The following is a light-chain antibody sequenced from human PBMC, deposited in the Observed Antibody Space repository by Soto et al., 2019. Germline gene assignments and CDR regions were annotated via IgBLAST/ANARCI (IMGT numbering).Light chain of an antibody. V-gene: IGKV4-1*01. CDR3: QQYFSTPIT. CDR1: QTVLHSSKNKNY. J-gene: IGKJ5*01. CDR2: WAY. Sequence: VVMTQSPDTLAVSLGERATLNCKSSQTVLHSSKNKNYLAWYQKKPGPPHLLLIYWAYSRASGVPDLCSGSGAGKDSTLTISMLQAEDVVVYCCQQYFSTPITFGQGTRLEIK.